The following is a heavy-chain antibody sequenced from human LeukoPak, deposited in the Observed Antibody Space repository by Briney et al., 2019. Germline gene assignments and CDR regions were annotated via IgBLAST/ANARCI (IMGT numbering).Heavy chain of an antibody. CDR1: GFTFSSYS. Sequence: GGSLRLSCAASGFTFSSYSMNWVRQAPGKGLEWVSVIYSGGSTYYADSVKGRFTISRDNSKNTLYLQMNSLRVEDTAVYYCARGRPHFDYWGQGTLVTVSS. V-gene: IGHV3-53*01. CDR2: IYSGGST. CDR3: ARGRPHFDY. D-gene: IGHD1-14*01. J-gene: IGHJ4*02.